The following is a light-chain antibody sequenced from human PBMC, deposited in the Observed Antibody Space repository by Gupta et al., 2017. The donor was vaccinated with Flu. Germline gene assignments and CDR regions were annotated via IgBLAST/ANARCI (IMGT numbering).Light chain of an antibody. V-gene: IGKV3-11*01. CDR2: DAS. CDR1: QSVSNY. Sequence: EIVLTQSPATLSLSPGERATISCRASQSVSNYLAWYQQKPGQAPRLLIYDASNRATGIPARFSGSGSGTDFTLTISSLEPEDFAIYYCQQRSNWPTFGPGTKVDIK. CDR3: QQRSNWPT. J-gene: IGKJ3*01.